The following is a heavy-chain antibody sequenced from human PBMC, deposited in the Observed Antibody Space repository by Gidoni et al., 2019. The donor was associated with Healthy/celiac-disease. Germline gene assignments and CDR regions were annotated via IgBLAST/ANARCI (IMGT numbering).Heavy chain of an antibody. V-gene: IGHV3-30*01. D-gene: IGHD3-10*01. Sequence: QVQLVESGGGVVQPGRSLRLSCAASGFTFSSYAMHWVRQAPGKGLEWVAVISYDGSNKYYADSVKGRFTISRDNSKNTLYLQMNSLRAEDTAVYYCASDNYYGSGDQADWFDPWGQGTLVTVSS. CDR1: GFTFSSYA. CDR3: ASDNYYGSGDQADWFDP. J-gene: IGHJ5*02. CDR2: ISYDGSNK.